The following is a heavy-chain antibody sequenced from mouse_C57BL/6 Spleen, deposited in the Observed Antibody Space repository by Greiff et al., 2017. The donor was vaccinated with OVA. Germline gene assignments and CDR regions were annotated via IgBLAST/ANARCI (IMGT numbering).Heavy chain of an antibody. CDR2: IYPGSGST. D-gene: IGHD1-1*01. CDR1: GYTFTSYW. Sequence: QVQLKQPGAELVKPGASVKMSCKASGYTFTSYWITWVKQRPGQGLEWIGDIYPGSGSTNYNEKFKSKATLTVDTSSSTAYMQLSSLTSEDSAVYYCARVYGSSYGYYAMDYWGQGTSVTVSS. J-gene: IGHJ4*01. CDR3: ARVYGSSYGYYAMDY. V-gene: IGHV1-55*01.